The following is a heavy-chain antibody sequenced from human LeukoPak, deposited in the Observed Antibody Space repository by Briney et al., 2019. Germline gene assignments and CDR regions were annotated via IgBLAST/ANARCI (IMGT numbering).Heavy chain of an antibody. Sequence: SETLSLTCTVSGGSISSSSYYWSWIRQPPGKGLEWIGYIYYSGSTNYNPSLKSRVTISVDTSKNQFSLKLSSVTAADTAVYYCARAKGHYYDSSGYLRSDYYYYYMDVWGKGTTVTVSS. CDR3: ARAKGHYYDSSGYLRSDYYYYYMDV. J-gene: IGHJ6*03. D-gene: IGHD3-22*01. CDR2: IYYSGST. CDR1: GGSISSSSYY. V-gene: IGHV4-61*01.